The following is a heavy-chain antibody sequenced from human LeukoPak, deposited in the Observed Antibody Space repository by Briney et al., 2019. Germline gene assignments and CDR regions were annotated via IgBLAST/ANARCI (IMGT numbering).Heavy chain of an antibody. CDR3: TRDLTISGPIGY. V-gene: IGHV1-69*01. CDR1: GGTFSSYA. J-gene: IGHJ4*02. CDR2: IIPIFGTA. D-gene: IGHD3-9*01. Sequence: SVKVSCKASGGTFSSYAISWVRQAPGQGLEWMGGIIPIFGTANYAQKFQGRVTITADESTSTAYMELSRLRSDDTAFYYCTRDLTISGPIGYWGQETLVTVSS.